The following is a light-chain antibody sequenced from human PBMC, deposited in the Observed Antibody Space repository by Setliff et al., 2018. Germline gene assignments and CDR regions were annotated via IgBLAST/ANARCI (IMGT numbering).Light chain of an antibody. J-gene: IGLJ2*01. Sequence: QSVLTQPPSASGTPGQRVTISCSGSKSNIGTNTVNWYRQVPGTAPKLLIYSNNQWPSGVPDRFSGSKSGTSASLAISGLQSDDEADYYCAAWDDSLNGPIFGGGTKATVL. CDR1: KSNIGTNT. CDR3: AAWDDSLNGPI. V-gene: IGLV1-44*01. CDR2: SNN.